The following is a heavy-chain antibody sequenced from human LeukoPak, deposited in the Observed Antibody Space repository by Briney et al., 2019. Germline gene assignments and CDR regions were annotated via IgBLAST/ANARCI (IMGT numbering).Heavy chain of an antibody. CDR2: ITSSSTYI. J-gene: IGHJ4*02. V-gene: IGHV3-21*01. CDR1: VFTFSGYT. CDR3: ARDSVRHLDY. Sequence: KPGGSLRLSCVASVFTFSGYTMNWARQAPGRGLEWVSSITSSSTYIYYADAVRGRFTISRDNAKNSLYLQMNSLRAEDTAVYYCARDSVRHLDYWGQGTLVTVSS. D-gene: IGHD5/OR15-5a*01.